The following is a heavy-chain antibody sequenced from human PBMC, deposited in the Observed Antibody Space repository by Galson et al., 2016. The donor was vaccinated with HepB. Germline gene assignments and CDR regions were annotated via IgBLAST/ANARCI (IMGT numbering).Heavy chain of an antibody. Sequence: SLRLSCAASGFAFNDYWMHWVRQAPGRGLDWVSRINNDGCSSTYADSVKGRFTISRDNAKNTLYLQMNSLRAEDTTVYYCVRDMYGSYFAFDIWGQGTMVTVSS. CDR2: INNDGCSS. CDR3: VRDMYGSYFAFDI. J-gene: IGHJ3*02. D-gene: IGHD1-26*01. V-gene: IGHV3-74*01. CDR1: GFAFNDYW.